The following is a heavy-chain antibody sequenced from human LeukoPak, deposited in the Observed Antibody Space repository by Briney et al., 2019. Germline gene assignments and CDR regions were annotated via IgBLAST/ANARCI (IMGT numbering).Heavy chain of an antibody. CDR2: INPKNGDT. V-gene: IGHV1-2*02. J-gene: IGHJ6*03. CDR1: GYTFSDHY. CDR3: AKDWRGYYYYMDV. Sequence: ASVRVSYKASGYTFSDHYIHWVRQAPGQGLEWMGWINPKNGDTDYSQEFQGRVTMTRDTSISTAYMELSRLRSDDTAVYYCAKDWRGYYYYMDVWGKGTTVTASS. D-gene: IGHD3-10*01.